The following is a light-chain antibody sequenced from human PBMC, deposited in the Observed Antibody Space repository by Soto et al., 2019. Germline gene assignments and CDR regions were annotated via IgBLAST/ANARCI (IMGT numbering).Light chain of an antibody. Sequence: EIVLTQSPGTLSLSPGERATLSCRASQSVTSDYIAWYQQKPGQAPRLLIYDASNRATGIPARFSGSGSGTDFTLTISSLEPEDFAVYYCQQRSSWPWTFGQGTKVDIK. CDR1: QSVTSDY. CDR2: DAS. V-gene: IGKV3-11*01. J-gene: IGKJ1*01. CDR3: QQRSSWPWT.